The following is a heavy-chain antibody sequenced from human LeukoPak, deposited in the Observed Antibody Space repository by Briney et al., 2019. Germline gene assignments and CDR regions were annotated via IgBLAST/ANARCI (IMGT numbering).Heavy chain of an antibody. J-gene: IGHJ3*02. CDR2: IDDSGNT. CDR3: ARSDYHNSGSHTVFDAFDI. Sequence: PSETLSLTCTVSGGSISRYYWSWIRRPPGKGLEWIGYIDDSGNTNYNPSLKSQVTISVDKSKDQFSLKLSFVTAADTAMYYCARSDYHNSGSHTVFDAFDIWGQGTRVTVSS. V-gene: IGHV4-59*01. D-gene: IGHD3-10*01. CDR1: GGSISRYY.